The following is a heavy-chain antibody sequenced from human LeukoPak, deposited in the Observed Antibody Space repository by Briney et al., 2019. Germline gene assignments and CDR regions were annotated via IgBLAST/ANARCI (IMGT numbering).Heavy chain of an antibody. CDR2: INHSGST. J-gene: IGHJ5*02. V-gene: IGHV4-34*01. CDR1: GGSFSGYY. D-gene: IGHD3-22*01. CDR3: AREGKDYDSSGYYYPWFDP. Sequence: KPSETLSLTCAVYGGSFSGYYWSWIRQPPGKGLEWIGEINHSGSTNYNPSLKSRVTISVDTSKNQFSLKLSSVTAADTAVYYCAREGKDYDSSGYYYPWFDPWGQGTLVTVSS.